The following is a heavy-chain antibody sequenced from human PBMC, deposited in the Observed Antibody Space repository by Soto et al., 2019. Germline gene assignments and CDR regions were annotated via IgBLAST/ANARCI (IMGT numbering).Heavy chain of an antibody. Sequence: GGSLRLSCAASGFTFSSYAMSWVRQAPGKRLEWVSTFSDDRKTKYYADSVKGRFTISRDNSKNTLYLQMNSLRAEDTAVYYCARDGLAASPDPYYFDYWGQGTLVTVSS. CDR2: FSDDRKTK. D-gene: IGHD6-6*01. J-gene: IGHJ4*02. CDR1: GFTFSSYA. V-gene: IGHV3-33*08. CDR3: ARDGLAASPDPYYFDY.